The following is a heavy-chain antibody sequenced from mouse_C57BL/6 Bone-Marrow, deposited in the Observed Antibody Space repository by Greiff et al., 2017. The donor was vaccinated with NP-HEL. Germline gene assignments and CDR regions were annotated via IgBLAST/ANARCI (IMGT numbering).Heavy chain of an antibody. J-gene: IGHJ2*01. CDR3: ARKGHWYFDY. CDR2: IHPNSGST. D-gene: IGHD3-3*01. CDR1: GYTFTSYW. V-gene: IGHV1-64*01. Sequence: QVQLKQPGAELVKPGASVKLSCKASGYTFTSYWMHWVKQRPGQGLEWIGMIHPNSGSTNYNEKFKSKATLTVDKSSSTAYMQLSSLTSEDSAVYYCARKGHWYFDYWGQGTTLTVSS.